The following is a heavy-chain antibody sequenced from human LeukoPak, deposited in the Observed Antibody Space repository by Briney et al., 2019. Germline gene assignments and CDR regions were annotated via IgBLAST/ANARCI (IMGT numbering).Heavy chain of an antibody. D-gene: IGHD3-22*01. CDR1: GGSFSGYY. Sequence: SETLSLTCAVYGGSFSGYYWSWIRQPPGEGLEWIGEINHSGSTNYNPSLKSRVTISVDTSKNQFSLKLSSVTAADTAVYYCARTRSGYYYPIDYWGQGTLVTVSS. CDR2: INHSGST. V-gene: IGHV4-34*01. J-gene: IGHJ4*02. CDR3: ARTRSGYYYPIDY.